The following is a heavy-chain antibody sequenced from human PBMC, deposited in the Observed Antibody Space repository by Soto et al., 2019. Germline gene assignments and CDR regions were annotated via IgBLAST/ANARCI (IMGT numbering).Heavy chain of an antibody. Sequence: QVQLQESGPGLVKPSQTLSLICTVSAGSISSGGFYWSWIRQHPGKGLESIGYIYSSGSTYYNPSLKSRITSSIDTSKNQFSLNLNSVTAADTAMYYWARGIFGVGPEYWGQGTLVTVSS. V-gene: IGHV4-31*03. CDR1: AGSISSGGFY. CDR2: IYSSGST. D-gene: IGHD3-3*01. J-gene: IGHJ4*02. CDR3: ARGIFGVGPEY.